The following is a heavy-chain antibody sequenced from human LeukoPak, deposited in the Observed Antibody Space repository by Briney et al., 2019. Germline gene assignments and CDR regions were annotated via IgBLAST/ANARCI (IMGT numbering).Heavy chain of an antibody. CDR3: ARDWGYYGSGTGWFDP. Sequence: SETLSLTCTVSGGSISSGGYYWSWIRQPPGKGLEWIGYIYHSGSTYYNPSLKSRVTISVDTSKNQFSLKLSSVTAADTAVYYCARDWGYYGSGTGWFDPWGQGTLVTVSS. CDR2: IYHSGST. J-gene: IGHJ5*02. V-gene: IGHV4-30-2*01. D-gene: IGHD3-10*01. CDR1: GGSISSGGYY.